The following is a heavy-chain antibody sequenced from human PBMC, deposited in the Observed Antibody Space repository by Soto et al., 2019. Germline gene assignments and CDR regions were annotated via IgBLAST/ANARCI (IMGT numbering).Heavy chain of an antibody. D-gene: IGHD2-21*01. V-gene: IGHV3-33*01. Sequence: QEQLVDSGGGTVQPGGSLRLSCAVSGFTLDTYGMHWVRQAAGQGLEWVAVSWHDGRHLDYADSVRGRFTVFRDDSKNPLFLEMTGLRGDDSAVYFCARDWGACTPGECYSHGFDLWGQGTLVTVSS. CDR1: GFTLDTYG. J-gene: IGHJ3*01. CDR3: ARDWGACTPGECYSHGFDL. CDR2: SWHDGRHL.